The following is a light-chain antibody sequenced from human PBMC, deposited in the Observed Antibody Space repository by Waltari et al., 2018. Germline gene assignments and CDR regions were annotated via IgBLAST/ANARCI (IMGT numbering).Light chain of an antibody. Sequence: EIVLPQSPGTLSLSPGESATLSCRASQSVSSIYLAWYQQKPGQAPRLRIYGASSRATGIPDRFSGSGSGTDFTLTISRLEPEDFAVYDCQQFGGSPPHITFGPGTKVDIK. V-gene: IGKV3-20*01. CDR2: GAS. J-gene: IGKJ3*01. CDR3: QQFGGSPPHIT. CDR1: QSVSSIY.